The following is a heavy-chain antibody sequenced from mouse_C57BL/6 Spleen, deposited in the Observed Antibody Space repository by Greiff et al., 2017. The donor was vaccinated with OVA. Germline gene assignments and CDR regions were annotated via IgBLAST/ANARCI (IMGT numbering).Heavy chain of an antibody. J-gene: IGHJ4*01. CDR3: ADGGDDYDAWMDY. CDR2: INPSSGYT. CDR1: GYTFTSYT. Sequence: VKLQESGAELARPGASVKMSCKASGYTFTSYTMHWVKQRPGQGLEWIGYINPSSGYTKYNQKFKDKATLTADKSSSTAYMQLSSLTSEDSAVYYCADGGDDYDAWMDYWGQGTSVTVSS. V-gene: IGHV1-4*01. D-gene: IGHD2-4*01.